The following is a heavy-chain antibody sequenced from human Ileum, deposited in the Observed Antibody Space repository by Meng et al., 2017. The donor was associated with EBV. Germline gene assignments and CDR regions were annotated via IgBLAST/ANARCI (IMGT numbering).Heavy chain of an antibody. Sequence: QGQFQESGPGLVQPSGTLVLIWAVSGASIGSSYWWTWVRQPPEKGLEWIGEIYHSGSTNYNPSLKSRLTLSVDKSKSQFSLELISVTAADTAVYYCARGRRFGSGRYALDYWGQGTLVTVSS. CDR1: GASIGSSYW. CDR2: IYHSGST. J-gene: IGHJ4*02. V-gene: IGHV4-4*02. D-gene: IGHD3-10*01. CDR3: ARGRRFGSGRYALDY.